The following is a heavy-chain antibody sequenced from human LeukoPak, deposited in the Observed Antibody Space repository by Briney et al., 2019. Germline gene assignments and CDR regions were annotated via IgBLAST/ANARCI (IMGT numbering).Heavy chain of an antibody. CDR1: GFTFNTYS. Sequence: GGSLRLSXAASGFTFNTYSMNWVRQAPGKGLEWVSSIDSSSSYIFYADSVKGRFTISRDNAKNSLYLQMNSLRAEDTAVYYCARELISSSSVLLPDYWGQGTLVTVSS. V-gene: IGHV3-21*01. CDR2: IDSSSSYI. CDR3: ARELISSSSVLLPDY. D-gene: IGHD6-6*01. J-gene: IGHJ4*02.